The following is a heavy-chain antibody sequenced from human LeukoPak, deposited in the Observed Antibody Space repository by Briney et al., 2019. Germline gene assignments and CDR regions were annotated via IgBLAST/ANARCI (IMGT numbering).Heavy chain of an antibody. V-gene: IGHV3-7*01. J-gene: IGHJ3*02. D-gene: IGHD5-24*01. CDR3: ATISAQTFDI. CDR1: GFTFRSHW. CDR2: IKPDGIDK. Sequence: PGGSLRLSCVGSGFTFRSHWVNWVRQSPGKGLEWVASIKPDGIDKYYVDSARGRFTVSRDNAKNSAFLQMNSLRAEDTAIYYCATISAQTFDIWGQGTLVSVSS.